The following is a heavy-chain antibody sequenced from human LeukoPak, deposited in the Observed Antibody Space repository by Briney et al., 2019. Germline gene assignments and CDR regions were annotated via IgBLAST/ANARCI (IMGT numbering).Heavy chain of an antibody. CDR1: GFTFSSYW. Sequence: GGSLRLSCAASGFTFSSYWMHWVRQAPGKGLEWVSAISGSGGSTYYADSVKGRFTISRDNSKNTLYLQMNSLRAEDTAVYYCAKAPYYYDSSGSLLGYFNYWGQGTLVIVSS. CDR3: AKAPYYYDSSGSLLGYFNY. J-gene: IGHJ4*02. CDR2: ISGSGGST. D-gene: IGHD3-22*01. V-gene: IGHV3-23*01.